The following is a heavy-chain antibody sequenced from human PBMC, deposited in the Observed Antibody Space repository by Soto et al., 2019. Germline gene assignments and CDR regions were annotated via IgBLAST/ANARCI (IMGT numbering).Heavy chain of an antibody. Sequence: ESGGGVVQPGRSLRLSCAASGFTFSSYGMHWVRQAPGKGLEWVAVIWYDGSNKYYADSVKGRFTISRDNSKNTLYLQMNSLRAEDTAVYYCARGQQWLVRGGFDYWGQGTLVTVSS. V-gene: IGHV3-33*01. J-gene: IGHJ4*02. CDR1: GFTFSSYG. CDR2: IWYDGSNK. CDR3: ARGQQWLVRGGFDY. D-gene: IGHD6-19*01.